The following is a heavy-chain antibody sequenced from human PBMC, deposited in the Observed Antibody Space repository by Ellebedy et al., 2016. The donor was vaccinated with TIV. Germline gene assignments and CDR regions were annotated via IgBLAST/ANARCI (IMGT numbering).Heavy chain of an antibody. D-gene: IGHD3-10*01. CDR1: GASFSDYY. Sequence: MPSETLSLTCAVYGASFSDYYCSWIRQQPGKGLEWIGTIYYSGSTYYRPSLKSRITISLDTSKNQFSLRLSSVTAADTAVYYCARDEGGSGSLSYWGQGTLVTVSS. CDR2: IYYSGST. V-gene: IGHV4-34*09. CDR3: ARDEGGSGSLSY. J-gene: IGHJ4*02.